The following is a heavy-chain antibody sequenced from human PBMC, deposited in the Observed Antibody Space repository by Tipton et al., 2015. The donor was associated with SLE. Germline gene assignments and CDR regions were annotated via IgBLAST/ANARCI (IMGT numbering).Heavy chain of an antibody. D-gene: IGHD3-10*01. V-gene: IGHV4-59*08. CDR2: IYYSWST. Sequence: TLSLTCTVSGGSVSSYYWSWIRQPPGKGLEWIGYIYYSWSTNYNPSPKSRVTISVDTSKNQFSLKLSSVTAADTAVYYCASGAGDWYFDLWGRGALVTVSS. CDR1: GGSVSSYY. CDR3: ASGAGDWYFDL. J-gene: IGHJ2*01.